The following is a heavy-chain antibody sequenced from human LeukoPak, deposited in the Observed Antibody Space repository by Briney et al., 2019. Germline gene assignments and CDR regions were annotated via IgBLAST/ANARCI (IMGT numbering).Heavy chain of an antibody. J-gene: IGHJ4*02. D-gene: IGHD3-10*01. CDR3: AKRFYYGSGSFDF. CDR2: ISGSGGTT. V-gene: IGHV3-23*01. CDR1: GFTFRSYA. Sequence: GGSLRLSCAASGFTFRSYAMSWVRQAPGKGLEWVSLISGSGGTTYYEDSVKGRFTISRDNSKNTLYLQMSSLRAEDTAVYYCAKRFYYGSGSFDFWGQGTLVTVSS.